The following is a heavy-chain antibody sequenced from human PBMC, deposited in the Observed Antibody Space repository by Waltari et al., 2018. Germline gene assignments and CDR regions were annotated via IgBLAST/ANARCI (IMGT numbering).Heavy chain of an antibody. CDR1: GGSFSGYY. Sequence: QVQLQQWGAGLLKPSETLSLTCAVYGGSFSGYYWSWIRQPPGKGLEWIGEINHSGSTNYNPSLKSRVTISVDTSKNQFSLKLSSVTAADTAVYYCAVRGGVSSNWFDPWGQGTLVTVSS. V-gene: IGHV4-34*01. J-gene: IGHJ5*02. CDR2: INHSGST. CDR3: AVRGGVSSNWFDP. D-gene: IGHD1-26*01.